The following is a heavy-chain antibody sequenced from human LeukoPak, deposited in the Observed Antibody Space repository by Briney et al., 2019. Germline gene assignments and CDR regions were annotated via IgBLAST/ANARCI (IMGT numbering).Heavy chain of an antibody. CDR1: GFTFSSYT. J-gene: IGHJ1*01. V-gene: IGHV3-53*01. Sequence: GGSLRLSCAASGFTFSSYTMNWVRQAPGKGLEWVSVIYSGGSIYYADSVKGRFTISRDTSKNMLYLQMNSLRAEDTAVYYCARDPGLWPTEYFQHWGQGTLVTVSS. CDR2: IYSGGSI. CDR3: ARDPGLWPTEYFQH. D-gene: IGHD2/OR15-2a*01.